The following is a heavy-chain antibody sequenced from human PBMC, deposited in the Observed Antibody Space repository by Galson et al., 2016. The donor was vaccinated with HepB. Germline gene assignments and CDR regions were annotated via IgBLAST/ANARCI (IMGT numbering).Heavy chain of an antibody. D-gene: IGHD3-10*01. CDR1: GFTFGDYA. CDR2: IRSKAYGGTT. V-gene: IGHV3-49*04. J-gene: IGHJ6*02. CDR3: NSDTSWATYYFGSGNYPGGMDV. Sequence: SLRLSCAASGFTFGDYAMSWVRQAPGKGLEWVGFIRSKAYGGTTEYAASVKARFTISRDDSKRVAYLQMNSLKTVDTGVYYCNSDTSWATYYFGSGNYPGGMDVWGQGTTVTISS.